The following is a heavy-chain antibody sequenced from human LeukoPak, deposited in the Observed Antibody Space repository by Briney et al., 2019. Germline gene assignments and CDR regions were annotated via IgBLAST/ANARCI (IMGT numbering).Heavy chain of an antibody. J-gene: IGHJ4*02. V-gene: IGHV3-69-1*01. D-gene: IGHD6-19*01. CDR1: GFTLSNSS. CDR3: ARDKSGWARDY. Sequence: PGGSLRLSCVVPGFTLSNSSMSWVRQAPGKGLEWVSSISSHRSIYAESVRGRFTISRGTAKNSLYLQMNSLRAEDSALYYCARDKSGWARDYWGQGTLVTVSA. CDR2: ISSHRSI.